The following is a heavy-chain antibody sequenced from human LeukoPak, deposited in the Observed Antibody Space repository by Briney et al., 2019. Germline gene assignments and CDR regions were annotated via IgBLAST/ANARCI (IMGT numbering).Heavy chain of an antibody. J-gene: IGHJ5*02. CDR3: TKGGYCSSNSCDVGWFDP. CDR2: ISGGGGSK. V-gene: IGHV3-23*01. D-gene: IGHD2-2*01. CDR1: GFTFSSNV. Sequence: GGSLSLSCAASGFTFSSNVMNWVHQAPGKGLEWVSVISGGGGSKYDAVGVNCLLTIARENSRITSFLKKNSQRAEDTAVYYCTKGGYCSSNSCDVGWFDPWGQGTLVTVSS.